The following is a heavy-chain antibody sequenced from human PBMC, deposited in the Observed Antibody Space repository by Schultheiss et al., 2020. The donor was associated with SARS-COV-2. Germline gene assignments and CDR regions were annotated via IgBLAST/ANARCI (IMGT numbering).Heavy chain of an antibody. CDR2: IGGSNGNT. Sequence: GESLKISCTASGFTFADYAMSWVRQTPGKGLDWVSTIGGSNGNTYYTDSVKGRFSVSRDHSKSTLYLQMNSLRAEDTAVYYCARDFGAWEYDILTGYYTSDAFDIWGQGTMVTVSS. CDR1: GFTFADYA. V-gene: IGHV3-23*01. J-gene: IGHJ3*02. D-gene: IGHD3-9*01. CDR3: ARDFGAWEYDILTGYYTSDAFDI.